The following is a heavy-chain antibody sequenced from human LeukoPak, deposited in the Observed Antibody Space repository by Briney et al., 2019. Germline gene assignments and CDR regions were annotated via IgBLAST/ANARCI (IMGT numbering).Heavy chain of an antibody. V-gene: IGHV1-2*02. CDR3: ARVFLGGIAAAGTGY. CDR1: GYTFTSYY. CDR2: INPNSGGT. Sequence: ASVKVSCKASGYTFTSYYIHWVRQAPGQGLEWMGWINPNSGGTNYAQKFQGRVTMTRDTSISTAYMELSRLRSDDTAVYYCARVFLGGIAAAGTGYWGQGTLVTVSS. D-gene: IGHD6-13*01. J-gene: IGHJ4*02.